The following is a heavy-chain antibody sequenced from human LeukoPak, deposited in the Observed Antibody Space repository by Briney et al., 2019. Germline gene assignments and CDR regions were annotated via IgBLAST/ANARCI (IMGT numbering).Heavy chain of an antibody. V-gene: IGHV4-59*01. CDR3: AGWMGNHFDY. Sequence: PSETLSLTCTVSGGSISNYYWSWIRQPPGKRLEYIGYVHYSGNTNQNPSLKSRATISVDMSKNHFSLKLSSVTAADTAVYYCAGWMGNHFDYWGQGTLVTVSS. D-gene: IGHD7-27*01. J-gene: IGHJ4*02. CDR1: GGSISNYY. CDR2: VHYSGNT.